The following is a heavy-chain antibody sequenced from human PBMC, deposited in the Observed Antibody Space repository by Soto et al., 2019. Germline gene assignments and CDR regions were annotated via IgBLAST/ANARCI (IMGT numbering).Heavy chain of an antibody. CDR2: ISPSSGRT. Sequence: QVQLVQSGAEVKKPGASVKVSCQASGYTFGIYGLTWVRQAPGQGPEWMGGISPSSGRTKYAQRFQGRVTMTTQTSTNTAHMELRSLTSDDTAVYYCARESVCSGTSCPWAYWGQGTLVTVSS. D-gene: IGHD2-2*01. CDR3: ARESVCSGTSCPWAY. V-gene: IGHV1-18*01. CDR1: GYTFGIYG. J-gene: IGHJ4*02.